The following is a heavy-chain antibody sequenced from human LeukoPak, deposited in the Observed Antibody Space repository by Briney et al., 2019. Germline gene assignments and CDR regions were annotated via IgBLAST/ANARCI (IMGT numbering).Heavy chain of an antibody. V-gene: IGHV3-30*02. CDR3: AKSIGSSGWTEPFDY. Sequence: GGSLRLSCAASGFTFSSYGMHWVRQAPGKGLEWVAFIRYDGSNKYYADSVKGRFTISRDNSKNTLYLQMNSLRAEDTAVYYCAKSIGSSGWTEPFDYWGQGTLVTVSS. CDR2: IRYDGSNK. D-gene: IGHD6-19*01. CDR1: GFTFSSYG. J-gene: IGHJ4*02.